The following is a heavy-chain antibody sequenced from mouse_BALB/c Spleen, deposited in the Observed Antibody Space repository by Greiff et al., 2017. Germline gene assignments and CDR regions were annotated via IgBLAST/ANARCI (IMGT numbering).Heavy chain of an antibody. CDR2: IYPGNSDT. CDR3: TIWLRRVFAY. D-gene: IGHD2-2*01. V-gene: IGHV1-5*01. J-gene: IGHJ3*01. CDR1: GYTFTSYW. Sequence: VQLQQSGTVLARPGASVKMSCKASGYTFTSYWMHWVKQRPGQGLEWIGAIYPGNSDTSYNQKLKGKAKLTAVTSTSPAYMELSSLTNEDSAVYYCTIWLRRVFAYWGQGTLVTVAA.